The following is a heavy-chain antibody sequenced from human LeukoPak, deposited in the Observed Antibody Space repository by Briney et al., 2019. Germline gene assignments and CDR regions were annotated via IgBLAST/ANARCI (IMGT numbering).Heavy chain of an antibody. D-gene: IGHD4-17*01. Sequence: GGTLRLSCAASGFTFRRYGMSWVRQAPEKGLEWVSAISGSGSSTYYGDSVKGRFTISRDNSKNTLYLQMNSLRAEDTAVYYCARGVRAVTKRIAYYYYMDVWGKGTTVTVSS. J-gene: IGHJ6*03. V-gene: IGHV3-23*01. CDR3: ARGVRAVTKRIAYYYYMDV. CDR1: GFTFRRYG. CDR2: ISGSGSST.